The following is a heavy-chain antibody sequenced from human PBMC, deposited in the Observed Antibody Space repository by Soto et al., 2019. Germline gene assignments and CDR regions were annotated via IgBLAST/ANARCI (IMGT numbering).Heavy chain of an antibody. D-gene: IGHD1-26*01. J-gene: IGHJ3*02. CDR3: ARDRATIDAFDI. CDR1: GDSVSSNSAA. CDR2: TYYRSKWYN. Sequence: QSQTLSLTCAISGDSVSSNSAAWNWIRQSPSRGLEWLGRTYYRSKWYNDYAVSVKSRITINPDTSKNQLSLQLNSVTPEDTAVYYSARDRATIDAFDIWGQGTMVTVSS. V-gene: IGHV6-1*01.